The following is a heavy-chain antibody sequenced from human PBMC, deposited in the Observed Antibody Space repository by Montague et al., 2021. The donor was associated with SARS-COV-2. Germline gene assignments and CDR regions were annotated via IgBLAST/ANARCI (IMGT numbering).Heavy chain of an antibody. CDR1: SGSFSDYY. CDR2: INHSGSI. V-gene: IGHV4-34*01. CDR3: ARGAPTITMIVVVFAGAGWYFDH. D-gene: IGHD3-22*01. J-gene: IGHJ2*01. Sequence: SETLSLTCAVSSGSFSDYYWTWIRQPPGKGLEWIGEINHSGSINYNPSPKSRVSISVDTSKNQFSLKLTSVTAAATAVYYCARGAPTITMIVVVFAGAGWYFDHWGQGTLVTVSS.